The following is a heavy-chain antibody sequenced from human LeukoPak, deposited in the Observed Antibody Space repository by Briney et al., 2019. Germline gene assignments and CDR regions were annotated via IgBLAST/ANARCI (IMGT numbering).Heavy chain of an antibody. Sequence: GGSLRLSCVASGFTLSSHAVSWVRQAPGNGLEWVSGISGSGGSTFYADSVKGRFTISRDNSKNTLYLQLNSLRAEDTAVYYCAKDRDYSNTYFDYWGQGTLVTVSS. CDR1: GFTLSSHA. V-gene: IGHV3-23*01. CDR3: AKDRDYSNTYFDY. J-gene: IGHJ4*02. D-gene: IGHD4-11*01. CDR2: ISGSGGST.